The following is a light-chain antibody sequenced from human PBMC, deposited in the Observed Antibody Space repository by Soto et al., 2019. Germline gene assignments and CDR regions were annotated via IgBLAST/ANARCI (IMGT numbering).Light chain of an antibody. Sequence: SYVLTQPSSVSVAPGQTARLTCGGNNIGAKSVHWYQQKPGQAPVVVVYDDSARPSGVPDRFSGSKSGTSASLAITGLQAEDEADYYCQSYDSSLSGWVFGGGTKLTVL. V-gene: IGLV3-21*02. CDR2: DDS. CDR1: NIGAKS. CDR3: QSYDSSLSGWV. J-gene: IGLJ3*02.